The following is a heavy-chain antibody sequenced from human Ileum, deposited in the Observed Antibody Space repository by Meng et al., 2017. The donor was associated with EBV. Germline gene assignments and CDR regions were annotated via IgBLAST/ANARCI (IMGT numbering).Heavy chain of an antibody. J-gene: IGHJ5*02. CDR2: ISAYNGNT. CDR3: ARDLPGGPKETWVDR. V-gene: IGHV1-18*01. D-gene: IGHD1-14*01. Sequence: QLQLPQTGTVVNKPXAAVKVSXNASGYIFNNYGVSWVRQAPGQGPEWMGWISAYNGNTNYAQNFQGRFTMTTATSSSTAYMELTSLRSDDTALYFCARDLPGGPKETWVDRWRRGTLVTVSS. CDR1: GYIFNNYG.